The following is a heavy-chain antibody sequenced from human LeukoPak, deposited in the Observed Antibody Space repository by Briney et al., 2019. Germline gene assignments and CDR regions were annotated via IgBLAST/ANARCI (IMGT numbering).Heavy chain of an antibody. Sequence: PGGSLRLSCAASGFTFSDYYMSWIRQAPGKGLVWVSRINSDGSSTSYADSVKGRFTISRDNAKNTLYLQMNSLRAEDTAVYYCARVNKRGSVGANYFDYWGQGTLVTVSS. CDR2: INSDGSST. J-gene: IGHJ4*02. V-gene: IGHV3-74*01. CDR1: GFTFSDYY. CDR3: ARVNKRGSVGANYFDY. D-gene: IGHD1-26*01.